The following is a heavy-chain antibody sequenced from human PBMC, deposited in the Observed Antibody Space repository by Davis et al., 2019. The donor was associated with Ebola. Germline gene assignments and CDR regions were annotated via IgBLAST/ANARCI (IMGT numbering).Heavy chain of an antibody. D-gene: IGHD3-3*01. CDR3: ATQTFYDFWSGFNWFDP. CDR1: GGTFSSFA. CDR2: IIPVFPSI. J-gene: IGHJ5*02. Sequence: SVKVSCKASGGTFSSFAISWVRQAPGQGLEWMGGIIPVFPSINYAQRFRGRVTITADESTSTAYMELSSLRSEDTAIYYCATQTFYDFWSGFNWFDPWGQGTLVTVSS. V-gene: IGHV1-69*13.